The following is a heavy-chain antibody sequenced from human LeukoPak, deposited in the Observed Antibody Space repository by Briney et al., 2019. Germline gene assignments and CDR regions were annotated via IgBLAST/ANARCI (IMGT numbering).Heavy chain of an antibody. J-gene: IGHJ5*02. CDR3: ARAVIAAAGTGFRGQNWFDP. Sequence: SETLSLTCTVSGGSICRYYWSWIRQPPGKGLEWIGYIYYSGSTNYNPSLKSRVTISVDTSKNQFSLKLSSVTAADTAVYYCARAVIAAAGTGFRGQNWFDPWGQGTLVTVSS. V-gene: IGHV4-59*08. D-gene: IGHD6-13*01. CDR1: GGSICRYY. CDR2: IYYSGST.